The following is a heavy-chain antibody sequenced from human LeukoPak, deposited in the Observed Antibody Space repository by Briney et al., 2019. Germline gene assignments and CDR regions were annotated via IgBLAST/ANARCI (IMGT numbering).Heavy chain of an antibody. CDR2: INPNSGDT. V-gene: IGHV1-2*02. D-gene: IGHD5-12*01. Sequence: ASVKVSGKASGYTFTGYYMHWVRQAPGQGLEWMGWINPNSGDTNYAQKFQGRVTMTRDTSIATAYMELSRLRSDDTAVYYCARDSSWRPFDYWGQGTLVTVSS. J-gene: IGHJ4*02. CDR3: ARDSSWRPFDY. CDR1: GYTFTGYY.